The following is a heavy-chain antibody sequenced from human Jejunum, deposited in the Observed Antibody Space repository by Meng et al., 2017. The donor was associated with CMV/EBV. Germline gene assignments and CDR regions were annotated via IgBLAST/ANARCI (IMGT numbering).Heavy chain of an antibody. J-gene: IGHJ6*02. D-gene: IGHD3-10*01. CDR2: IRYNGNKQ. CDR1: FPFSDYA. Sequence: FPFSDYAMHWVRQAPGKGLGWVAFIRYNGNKQFYADSVKGRFTVSRDNSNSTLYLQMNSLRAEDTAVYYCAKVVRSGDYYYGMDVWGLGTTVTVSS. V-gene: IGHV3-30*02. CDR3: AKVVRSGDYYYGMDV.